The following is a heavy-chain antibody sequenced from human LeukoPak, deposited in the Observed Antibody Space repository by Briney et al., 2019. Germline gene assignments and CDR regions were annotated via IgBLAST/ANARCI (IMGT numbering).Heavy chain of an antibody. J-gene: IGHJ5*02. V-gene: IGHV1-2*02. Sequence: ASVKVSCKASGYTFTGYYMHWVRQAPGQGLEWMGWINPNSGGTNYAQKFQGRVTMTRDTSISTAYMELSRLRSDDTAVYYCARGNFWSGYYNLKYNWFDPWGQGTLVTVSS. D-gene: IGHD3-3*01. CDR1: GYTFTGYY. CDR3: ARGNFWSGYYNLKYNWFDP. CDR2: INPNSGGT.